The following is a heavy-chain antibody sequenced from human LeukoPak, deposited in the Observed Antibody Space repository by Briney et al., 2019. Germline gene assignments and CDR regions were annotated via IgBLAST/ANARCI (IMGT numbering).Heavy chain of an antibody. CDR1: GFTFSDYY. CDR3: AKTLTTVTILDAFDI. Sequence: GGSLRLSCAASGFTFSDYYMSWIRQAPGKGLEWVSYISSSGSTIYYADSVKGRFTISRDNSKNTLYLQMSSLRAEDMAVYYCAKTLTTVTILDAFDIWGQGTMVTVSS. CDR2: ISSSGSTI. V-gene: IGHV3-11*01. D-gene: IGHD4-17*01. J-gene: IGHJ3*02.